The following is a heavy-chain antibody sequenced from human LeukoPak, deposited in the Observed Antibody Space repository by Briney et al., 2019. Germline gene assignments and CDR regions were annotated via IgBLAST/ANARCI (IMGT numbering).Heavy chain of an antibody. CDR1: GFTFSGYW. CDR2: VTQDGSEK. Sequence: GGSLRLSCAASGFTFSGYWMSWVRQAPGKGLEWVATVTQDGSEKYYVDSVKGRFTISRDNAKSSLFLQMNSLRAEDAAVYYCARLGCVRACPHGALNWWGQGTLVTVSS. D-gene: IGHD3/OR15-3a*01. CDR3: ARLGCVRACPHGALNW. J-gene: IGHJ4*02. V-gene: IGHV3-7*03.